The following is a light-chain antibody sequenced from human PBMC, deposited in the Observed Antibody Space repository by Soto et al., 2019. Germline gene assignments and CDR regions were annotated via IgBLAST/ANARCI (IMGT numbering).Light chain of an antibody. V-gene: IGKV1-12*01. CDR2: AAS. J-gene: IGKJ2*01. CDR3: QQANSFPYT. CDR1: QAISSW. Sequence: DIQMTQSPSSVSASGGDRVTITCRASQAISSWLAWYQQKQGKAPKLLIYAASTLQSGVPSRFSGSGSGTEFTLTISSLQPEDFATYYCQQANSFPYTFGQGTKLEIK.